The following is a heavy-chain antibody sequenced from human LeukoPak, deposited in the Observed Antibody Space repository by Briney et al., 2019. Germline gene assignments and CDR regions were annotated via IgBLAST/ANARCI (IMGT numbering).Heavy chain of an antibody. CDR2: ISGSGGST. V-gene: IGHV3-23*01. Sequence: PGGSLRLSCAASGFTFSSYGMSWVRQAPGKGLEWVSAISGSGGSTYYADSVKGRFTISRDNSKNTLYLQMNSLRAEDTAVYYCAKVGITMVRGVIIIPPPYYFDYWGQGTLVTVSS. CDR3: AKVGITMVRGVIIIPPPYYFDY. CDR1: GFTFSSYG. D-gene: IGHD3-10*01. J-gene: IGHJ4*02.